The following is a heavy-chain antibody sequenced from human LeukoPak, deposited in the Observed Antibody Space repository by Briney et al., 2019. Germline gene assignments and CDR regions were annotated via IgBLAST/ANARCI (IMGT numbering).Heavy chain of an antibody. D-gene: IGHD3-22*01. CDR1: GGSISSSNW. CDR3: ASTYYYDSSGYSEDLNWFDP. CDR2: IYHSGST. Sequence: SETLSLTCAVSGGSISSSNWWSWVRQPPGKGLEWIGEIYHSGSTNYNPSLKSRVTISVDKSKNQFSLKLSSVTAADTAVYYCASTYYYDSSGYSEDLNWFDPWGQGTLVTVSS. V-gene: IGHV4-4*02. J-gene: IGHJ5*02.